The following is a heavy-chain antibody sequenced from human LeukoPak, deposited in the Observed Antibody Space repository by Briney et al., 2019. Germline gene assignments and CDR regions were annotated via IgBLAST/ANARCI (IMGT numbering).Heavy chain of an antibody. CDR2: IRGNGGKT. J-gene: IGHJ4*02. Sequence: GGSLRLSCAASGFTFSTYAMSWVRQAPGKGLEWVSTIRGNGGKTYFADSVRGRFTISRDNSKNKLSLQMNSLRAEDTAVYYCAKEWEWELPSFDYWGQGTLVTVSS. CDR1: GFTFSTYA. CDR3: AKEWEWELPSFDY. D-gene: IGHD1-26*01. V-gene: IGHV3-23*01.